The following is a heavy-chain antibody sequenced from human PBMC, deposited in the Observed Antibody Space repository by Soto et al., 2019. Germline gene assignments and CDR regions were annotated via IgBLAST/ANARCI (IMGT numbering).Heavy chain of an antibody. CDR1: GYNIIADD. Sequence: ASVKVSCKASGYNIIADDSSRVRQSPGQAPEWIGWISGYNGNTHYPPDCQGRVSMNIDIFTTTTSMELRSLRSDDTAVYYCARGPSLPYIVGALTFDFWGEGTPVTVYS. CDR3: ARGPSLPYIVGALTFDF. V-gene: IGHV1-18*01. D-gene: IGHD1-26*01. CDR2: ISGYNGNT. J-gene: IGHJ4*02.